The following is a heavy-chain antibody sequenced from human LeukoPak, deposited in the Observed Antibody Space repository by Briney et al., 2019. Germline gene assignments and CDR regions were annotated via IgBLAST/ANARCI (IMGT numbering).Heavy chain of an antibody. CDR2: ISDSGGVT. V-gene: IGHV3-23*01. D-gene: IGHD3-10*01. CDR1: GFTFNNYA. J-gene: IGHJ4*02. Sequence: LAGGSLRLSCAASGFTFNNYAMSWVRQAPGKGLEWGSAISDSGGVTKYADSVKGRFTISRDNAKNSLYLQMNSLRAEDTAVYYCARGKWFGELGYDYWGQGTLVTVSS. CDR3: ARGKWFGELGYDY.